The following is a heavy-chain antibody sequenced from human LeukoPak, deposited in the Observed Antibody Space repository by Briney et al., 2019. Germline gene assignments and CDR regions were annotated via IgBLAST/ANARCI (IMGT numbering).Heavy chain of an antibody. CDR1: GGSFSGYY. CDR3: ARGVKSGTTAMAY. V-gene: IGHV4-34*01. J-gene: IGHJ6*01. Sequence: SETQSLTCAVYGGSFSGYYWSWIRQPPGKGLEWIGEINHSGSTTYNPSLKSRVTISVDTSKNQFSLKLSSVTAADTAVYYCARGVKSGTTAMAYCGQGSPLTVSS. CDR2: INHSGST. D-gene: IGHD5-18*01.